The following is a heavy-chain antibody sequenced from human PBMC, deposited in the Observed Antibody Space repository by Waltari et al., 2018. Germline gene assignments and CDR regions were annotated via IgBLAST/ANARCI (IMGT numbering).Heavy chain of an antibody. CDR3: AATPGIAVA. D-gene: IGHD6-19*01. CDR2: IKQDGSEK. CDR1: GFTLSRYG. Sequence: EVQLVESGGGLVQPGGSLRLSCAASGFTLSRYGRSWVRQAPGKGLEWVANIKQDGSEKYYVDSVKGRFTISRDNAKNSLYLQMNSLRAEDTAVYYCAATPGIAVAWGQGTLVTVSS. J-gene: IGHJ4*02. V-gene: IGHV3-7*01.